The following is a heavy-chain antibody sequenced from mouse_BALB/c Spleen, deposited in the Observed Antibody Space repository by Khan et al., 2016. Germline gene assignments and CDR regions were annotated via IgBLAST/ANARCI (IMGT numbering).Heavy chain of an antibody. CDR1: GFTFSGFW. J-gene: IGHJ1*01. D-gene: IGHD2-1*01. CDR2: INSDGSAI. Sequence: EVQLLETGGGLVQPGGSRGLSCEGSGFTFSGFWMNWVRQTPGKTLEWIGDINSDGSAINYAPSIKDRFTIFRDNDKSTRYLQMSNVRSEDTATYFCMRYGNYWYFDVWGAGTTVTVSS. V-gene: IGHV11-2*02. CDR3: MRYGNYWYFDV.